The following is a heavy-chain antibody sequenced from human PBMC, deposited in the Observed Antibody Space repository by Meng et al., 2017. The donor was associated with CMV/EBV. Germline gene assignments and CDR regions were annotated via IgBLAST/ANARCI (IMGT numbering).Heavy chain of an antibody. Sequence: SVKVSCKASGGSLSAYANGWVRQAPGQGLEWIGGIISIPDVTNYAQKFQGRVTITADRYTSTAYLELNSLRSEDTAVYYCARGHYPQLAPDYYYGLDVWGQGTTVTVSS. D-gene: IGHD1-1*01. CDR3: ARGHYPQLAPDYYYGLDV. CDR1: GGSLSAYA. V-gene: IGHV1-69*10. CDR2: IISIPDVT. J-gene: IGHJ6*02.